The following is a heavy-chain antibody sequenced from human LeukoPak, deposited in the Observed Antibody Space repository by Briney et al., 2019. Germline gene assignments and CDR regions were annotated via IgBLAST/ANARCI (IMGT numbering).Heavy chain of an antibody. Sequence: SETLSLTCAVYGVSFSGYYWSWIRQPPGKGLEWIGEINHSGSTNYNPSLKSRVTISVDTSKNQFSLKLNSVTATDTAVYYCARHYGPWGQGTLVTVSS. CDR1: GVSFSGYY. J-gene: IGHJ4*02. CDR2: INHSGST. D-gene: IGHD3-16*01. V-gene: IGHV4-34*01. CDR3: ARHYGP.